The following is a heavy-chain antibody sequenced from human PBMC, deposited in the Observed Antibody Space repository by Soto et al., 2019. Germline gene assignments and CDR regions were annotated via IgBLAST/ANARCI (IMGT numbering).Heavy chain of an antibody. CDR2: ISYDGSNK. V-gene: IGHV3-30-3*01. Sequence: GGSLRLSCAASGFTFSSYAMHWVRQAPGKGLEWVAVISYDGSNKYYADSVKGRFTISRDNSKNTLYLQMNSLRAEDTAVYYCARDRYRSSSLFDYWGQGTLVTVSS. J-gene: IGHJ4*02. CDR3: ARDRYRSSSLFDY. CDR1: GFTFSSYA. D-gene: IGHD6-6*01.